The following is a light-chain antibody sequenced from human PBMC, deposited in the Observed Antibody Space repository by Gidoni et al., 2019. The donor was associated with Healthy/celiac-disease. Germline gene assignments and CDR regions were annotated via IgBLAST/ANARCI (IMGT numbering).Light chain of an antibody. Sequence: DIQMTQSPSSVSASVGDRVTITCRASQGISSWLDWYQQKPGKAPKLLIYAASSLQSGVPSRFSGSGSRTDFTLTISSLQPEDFATYYCQQANSFPLTFGGGTKVEIK. CDR3: QQANSFPLT. CDR2: AAS. V-gene: IGKV1-12*01. CDR1: QGISSW. J-gene: IGKJ4*01.